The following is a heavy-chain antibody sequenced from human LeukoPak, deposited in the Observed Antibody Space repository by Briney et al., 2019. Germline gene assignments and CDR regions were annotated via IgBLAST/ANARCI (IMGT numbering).Heavy chain of an antibody. D-gene: IGHD2-8*02. CDR3: ARDFKYCTGGVCYFTAVADY. Sequence: GGSLRLSCAASGFMLPDYGMNWARHVPGKGLEWVSGINWDASSTNHADSVKGRFTISRDNAKNSLYLQMNTLRAEDTALYYCARDFKYCTGGVCYFTAVADYWGQGTLVTVSS. V-gene: IGHV3-20*04. J-gene: IGHJ4*02. CDR1: GFMLPDYG. CDR2: INWDASST.